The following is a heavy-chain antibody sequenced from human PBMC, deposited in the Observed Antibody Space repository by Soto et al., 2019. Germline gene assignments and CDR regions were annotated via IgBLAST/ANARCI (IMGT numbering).Heavy chain of an antibody. V-gene: IGHV4-38-2*02. Sequence: SETLSLTCTVSGYSISSGYYWGWIRQPPGKGLEWIGSIYHSGSTYYNPSLKSRVTISVDTSKNQFSLKLSSVTAADTAVYYCASITDTAMVTHDIAAAGQINLNGMDVWGQGTTVTVSS. CDR2: IYHSGST. D-gene: IGHD5-18*01. CDR3: ASITDTAMVTHDIAAAGQINLNGMDV. CDR1: GYSISSGYY. J-gene: IGHJ6*02.